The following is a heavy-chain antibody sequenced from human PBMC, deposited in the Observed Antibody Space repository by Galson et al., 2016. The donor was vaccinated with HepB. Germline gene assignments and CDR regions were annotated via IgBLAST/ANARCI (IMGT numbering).Heavy chain of an antibody. J-gene: IGHJ4*02. CDR3: ARSYLLGRGFGW. CDR1: GDSVFNTNAA. CDR2: TYYRSNWQN. V-gene: IGHV6-1*01. Sequence: CAISGDSVFNTNAAWNWVRQSPSRGLEWLGRTYYRSNWQNDYAESVKSRITINPDTSKNQFSLQLNSVTPEDTAVYYCARSYLLGRGFGWWGQGTLVTVSS. D-gene: IGHD7-27*01.